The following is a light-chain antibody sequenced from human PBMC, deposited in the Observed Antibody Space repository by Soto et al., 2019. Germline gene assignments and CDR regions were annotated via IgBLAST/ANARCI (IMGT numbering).Light chain of an antibody. Sequence: QSALTQPASVSGSPVQSITISCTGTSRDVGAYDYVSWYQHHPGKAPKLLIYQVTYRPSGVSTRFAGSKSGNTASLTISGLQAEDEADYYCSSNTAKFTYVFGTGTKLTVL. CDR1: SRDVGAYDY. CDR2: QVT. J-gene: IGLJ1*01. V-gene: IGLV2-14*01. CDR3: SSNTAKFTYV.